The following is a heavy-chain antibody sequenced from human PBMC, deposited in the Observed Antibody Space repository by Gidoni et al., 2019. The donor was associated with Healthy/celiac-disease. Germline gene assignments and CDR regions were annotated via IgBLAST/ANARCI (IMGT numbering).Heavy chain of an antibody. CDR2: IKQDGSEK. J-gene: IGHJ6*02. CDR3: ARESLGQLSLEWLFPSHYGMDV. D-gene: IGHD3-3*01. CDR1: GFTFRSYW. V-gene: IGHV3-7*01. Sequence: EVQLVESGGGLVQPGGSLRLSCAASGFTFRSYWMSWVSQAPGKGLEWVANIKQDGSEKYYVDSVKGRFTISRDNAKNSLYLQMNSLRAEDTAVYYCARESLGQLSLEWLFPSHYGMDVWGQGTTVTVSS.